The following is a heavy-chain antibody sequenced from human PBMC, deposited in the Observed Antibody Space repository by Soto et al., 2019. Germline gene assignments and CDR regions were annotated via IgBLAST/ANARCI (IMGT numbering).Heavy chain of an antibody. CDR3: ARSKLGDCSGGSCYYYYYYMDV. V-gene: IGHV3-7*01. Sequence: EVQLVESGGGLVQPGGSLRLSCAASGFTFSSYWMSWVRQAPGKGLEWVSNIKQDGSEKYYVDSVKGRFTISRDNAKNSLYLQMNSLRAEDTAVYYCARSKLGDCSGGSCYYYYYYMDVWGKGTTVTVSS. CDR1: GFTFSSYW. D-gene: IGHD2-15*01. J-gene: IGHJ6*03. CDR2: IKQDGSEK.